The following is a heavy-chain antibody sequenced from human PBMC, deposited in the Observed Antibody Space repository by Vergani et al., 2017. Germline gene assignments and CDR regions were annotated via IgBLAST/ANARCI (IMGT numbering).Heavy chain of an antibody. J-gene: IGHJ6*02. CDR2: ISGSGGRT. CDR3: ARDKMVVVSATPDTYYYYGIDV. D-gene: IGHD2-15*01. Sequence: EVQLLESGGGLVQPGGSLRLSCAASGFTFSSYAMSWVRQAPGKGLEWVSAISGSGGRTYYADSVKGRFTIARDNSKNTLYLQMNSLRAEDTAVYYCARDKMVVVSATPDTYYYYGIDVWGQGTMVTVSS. CDR1: GFTFSSYA. V-gene: IGHV3-23*01.